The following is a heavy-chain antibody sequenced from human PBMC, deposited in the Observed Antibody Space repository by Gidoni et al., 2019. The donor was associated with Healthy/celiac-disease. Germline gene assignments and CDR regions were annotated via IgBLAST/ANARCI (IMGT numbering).Heavy chain of an antibody. CDR3: AKLHDYGDYVAYYYYGMDV. CDR2: ISGSGGRT. Sequence: EVQLFVSGGGLVQHGGSLRLSCAASGFPFSSHARRWVRQAPGKGLEWVSAISGSGGRTSYADSVKGRFTISRDNSKNTLYLQMNSLRAEDTAVYYCAKLHDYGDYVAYYYYGMDVWGQGTTVTVSS. J-gene: IGHJ6*02. CDR1: GFPFSSHA. D-gene: IGHD4-17*01. V-gene: IGHV3-23*01.